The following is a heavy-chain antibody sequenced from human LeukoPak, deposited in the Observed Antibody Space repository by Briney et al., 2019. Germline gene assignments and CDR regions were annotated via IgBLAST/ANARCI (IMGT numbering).Heavy chain of an antibody. Sequence: GGSLRLSCAASGFVFRSYAMNWVRQAPGKGLEWVSGFSASGANTYYADSVKGRFTISRDNSGSMLYLQMNSLRGDDTAVYYCANIVGKNXLVDIWGQGTLVTVSS. CDR1: GFVFRSYA. D-gene: IGHD2-15*01. CDR2: FSASGANT. CDR3: ANIVGKNXLVDI. J-gene: IGHJ4*02. V-gene: IGHV3-23*01.